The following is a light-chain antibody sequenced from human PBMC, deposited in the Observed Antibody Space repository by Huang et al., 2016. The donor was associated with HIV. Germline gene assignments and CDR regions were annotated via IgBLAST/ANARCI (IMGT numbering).Light chain of an antibody. CDR2: WAS. CDR1: QTVLYSSNNKND. J-gene: IGKJ1*01. CDR3: HQYYRSPWT. Sequence: DIVMTQSPDSLAVSLGERAPINCKSSQTVLYSSNNKNDLAWYQQKPGQPPKLLIYWASTRESGVPDRFSGSGSGTDFTLTISSLQAADVAVYYCHQYYRSPWTFGQGTKVEIK. V-gene: IGKV4-1*01.